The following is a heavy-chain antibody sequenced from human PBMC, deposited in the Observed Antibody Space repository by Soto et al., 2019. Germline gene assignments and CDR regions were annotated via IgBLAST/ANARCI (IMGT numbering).Heavy chain of an antibody. CDR3: SRDLPSGWVKRITMVRGQTTYYYYGMYV. Sequence: PGGSPRPSCAASGFTSSSYGMHWVRQAPGKGLEWVAVIWYDGSNKYYADSVKGRFTISRDNSKKPLYLQMNSLRAEDTVVDYCSRDLPSGWVKRITMVRGQTTYYYYGMYVWGLGSTVTVTS. CDR2: IWYDGSNK. CDR1: GFTSSSYG. V-gene: IGHV3-33*01. J-gene: IGHJ6*04. D-gene: IGHD3-10*01.